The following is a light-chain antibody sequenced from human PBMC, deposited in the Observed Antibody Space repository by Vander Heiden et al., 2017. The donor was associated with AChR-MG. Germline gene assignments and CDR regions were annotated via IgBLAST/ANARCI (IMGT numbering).Light chain of an antibody. CDR3: AAWDDSLNARV. CDR1: SSNIGSNT. CDR2: SNN. J-gene: IGLJ2*01. Sequence: QSVLPQPPSASGTPGQRATISCSGSSSNIGSNTGNWYQQLPGTAPKLLIYSNNQRPSGVPDRFSGSKSGTSASLAISGLQSEDEADYYCAAWDDSLNARVFGGGTKLTVL. V-gene: IGLV1-44*01.